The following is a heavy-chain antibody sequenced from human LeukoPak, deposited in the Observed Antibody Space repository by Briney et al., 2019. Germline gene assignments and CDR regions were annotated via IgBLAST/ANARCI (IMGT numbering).Heavy chain of an antibody. D-gene: IGHD2-2*01. V-gene: IGHV3-30-3*01. CDR2: ISKDGTGT. J-gene: IGHJ4*02. CDR1: GFTFSNYA. Sequence: GRSLRLSCAASGFTFSNYAIHWVRQAPGKGLEWAALISKDGTGTYCPDSVKGRFTISRDNSKNTLYLQMNSLRTEDTAMYYCAILGYSSSVFDCWGQGTLVTVSS. CDR3: AILGYSSSVFDC.